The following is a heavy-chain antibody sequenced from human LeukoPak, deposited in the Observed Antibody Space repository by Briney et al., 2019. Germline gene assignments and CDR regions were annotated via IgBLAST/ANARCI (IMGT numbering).Heavy chain of an antibody. V-gene: IGHV1-2*02. D-gene: IGHD5-24*01. Sequence: ASVKVSCKASGYTFTDYYIHCVRQAPGQGLKWMGWINPNSGSTNYAQKFQGRVTMTRDTSISTTYMDLSRLRSDDTAVYYCARGLDGYNNNFDYWGQGTLVTVSS. J-gene: IGHJ4*02. CDR2: INPNSGST. CDR3: ARGLDGYNNNFDY. CDR1: GYTFTDYY.